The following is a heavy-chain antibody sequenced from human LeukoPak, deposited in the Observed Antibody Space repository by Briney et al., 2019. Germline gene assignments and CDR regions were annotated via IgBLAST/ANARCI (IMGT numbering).Heavy chain of an antibody. D-gene: IGHD3-22*01. Sequence: PGGSLTLSCSASGFTFSSFPMTWLRPAPGKGREWVSTIRGSGYWTLYAASVKGRFTISRDNSKNTLYLQMNSLRAEDTAVYYCAKMYYYDNSGRALDLWGRGTMVTVSS. CDR1: GFTFSSFP. V-gene: IGHV3-23*01. CDR2: IRGSGYWT. J-gene: IGHJ3*01. CDR3: AKMYYYDNSGRALDL.